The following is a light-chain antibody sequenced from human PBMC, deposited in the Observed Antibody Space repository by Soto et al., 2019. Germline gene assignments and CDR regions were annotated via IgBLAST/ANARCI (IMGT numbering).Light chain of an antibody. Sequence: SYELTQPPSVSVAPGQTARITCGGNNIGAYSVYWYQQKPGQAPVLVVYDDTNRPSGIPGRFSGSNSGNTATLTISSVEAWDEAAYYCQVWDSDSDPSYVFGGGTKVTVL. V-gene: IGLV3-21*02. CDR1: NIGAYS. CDR2: DDT. J-gene: IGLJ1*01. CDR3: QVWDSDSDPSYV.